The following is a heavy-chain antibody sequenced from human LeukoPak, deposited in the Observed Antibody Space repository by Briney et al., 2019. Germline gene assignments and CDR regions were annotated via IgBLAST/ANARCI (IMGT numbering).Heavy chain of an antibody. V-gene: IGHV3-23*01. CDR3: AKETGAWNDIGGNFDY. CDR2: ISGSGGST. J-gene: IGHJ4*02. D-gene: IGHD1-1*01. CDR1: GFTFSSYA. Sequence: GGSLRLSCAASGFTFSSYAMSWVRQAPGKGLEWVSAISGSGGSTYYAGSVKGRFTISRDNSKNTLYLQMNSLRAEDTAVYYCAKETGAWNDIGGNFDYWGQGTLVTVSS.